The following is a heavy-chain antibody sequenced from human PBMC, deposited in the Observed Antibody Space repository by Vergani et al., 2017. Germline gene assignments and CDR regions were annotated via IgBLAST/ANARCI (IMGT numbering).Heavy chain of an antibody. CDR3: ARVGDYGDYDAYYFDY. V-gene: IGHV1-2*02. CDR1: GYTFTGYY. D-gene: IGHD4-17*01. Sequence: QVQLVQSGAEVKKPGASVKVSCKASGYTFTGYYMHWVRQAPGQGLEWMGWINPNSGGTNYAQQFQGRVTMTRDTSISTAYMELSRLRSDDTAVYYCARVGDYGDYDAYYFDYWGQGTLVTVSS. J-gene: IGHJ4*02. CDR2: INPNSGGT.